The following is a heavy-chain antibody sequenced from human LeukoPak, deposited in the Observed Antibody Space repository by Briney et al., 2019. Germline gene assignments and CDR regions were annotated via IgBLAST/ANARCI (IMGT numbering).Heavy chain of an antibody. CDR2: ISSSGSTI. J-gene: IGHJ6*03. CDR3: AGVRYDILTGYLSYYYYYMDV. Sequence: GGSLRLSCAASGFTFSDYYMSWIRQAPGKGLEWVSYISSSGSTIYYADSVKGRFTISRDNAKNSLYLQMNSLRAEDTAVYYCAGVRYDILTGYLSYYYYYMDVWGKGTTVTVSS. V-gene: IGHV3-11*01. CDR1: GFTFSDYY. D-gene: IGHD3-9*01.